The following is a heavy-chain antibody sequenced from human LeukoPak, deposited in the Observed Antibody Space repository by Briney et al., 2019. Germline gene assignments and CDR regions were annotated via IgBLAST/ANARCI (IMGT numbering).Heavy chain of an antibody. CDR1: GGSLSSGGYS. CDR3: ASSGFVG. CDR2: INHSGST. Sequence: SETLSLTCAASGGSLSSGGYSWSWIRQPPGKGLEWIGEINHSGSTDYNPSLKSRVTISVDTSKNQSSLKLSSVTAADTAVYYCASSGFVGWGQGTLVTVSS. J-gene: IGHJ4*02. D-gene: IGHD1-26*01. V-gene: IGHV4-34*01.